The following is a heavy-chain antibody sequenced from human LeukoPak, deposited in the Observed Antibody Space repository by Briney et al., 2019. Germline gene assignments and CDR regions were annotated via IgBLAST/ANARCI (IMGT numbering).Heavy chain of an antibody. CDR2: IYHSGST. CDR1: GGSISSSNW. J-gene: IGHJ4*02. Sequence: ASETLSLTCAVSGGSISSSNWWSWVRQPPGKGLEWIGEIYHSGSTNYNPSLKSRVTISVDKSKNQFSLKLSSVTAADTAVYYCARKYCSGGSCYLFDYWGQGTLVTVSS. V-gene: IGHV4-4*02. D-gene: IGHD2-15*01. CDR3: ARKYCSGGSCYLFDY.